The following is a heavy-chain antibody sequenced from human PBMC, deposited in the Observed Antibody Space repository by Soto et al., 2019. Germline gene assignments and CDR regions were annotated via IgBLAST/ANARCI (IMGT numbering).Heavy chain of an antibody. V-gene: IGHV3-30*18. CDR2: LSYDGSKE. D-gene: IGHD4-17*01. Sequence: GGSLRLSCAASGFTFSSFGMHWVRQAPGKGLEWVALLSYDGSKEYYADSVKGRFSVSRANSKNTLYLQMNSLRVEDTAVYFCAKRLLRGTTLSVLDYWGRGTLVTVYS. CDR3: AKRLLRGTTLSVLDY. CDR1: GFTFSSFG. J-gene: IGHJ4*02.